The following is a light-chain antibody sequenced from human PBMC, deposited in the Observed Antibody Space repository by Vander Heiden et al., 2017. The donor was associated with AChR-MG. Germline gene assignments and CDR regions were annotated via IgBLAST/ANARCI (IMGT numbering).Light chain of an antibody. CDR3: QQSYSTQT. CDR1: QSISSY. J-gene: IGKJ1*01. Sequence: DIQMNQSPSSLSASVGDRVTITCRASQSISSYLNWYQQKPGKAPNLLIYAASSSQSGVPSRFSGSGSGTDFTLTISSLQPEDFATYYCQQSYSTQTFVQGTKVEIK. CDR2: AAS. V-gene: IGKV1-39*01.